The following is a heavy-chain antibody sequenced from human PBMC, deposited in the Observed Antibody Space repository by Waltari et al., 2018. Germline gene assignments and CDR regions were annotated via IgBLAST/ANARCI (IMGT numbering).Heavy chain of an antibody. V-gene: IGHV3-33*01. CDR1: GFTFSSYG. CDR3: AREAREYYDSSGFDY. D-gene: IGHD3-22*01. CDR2: IWYNGSNK. Sequence: QVQLVESGGGVVKPGRSLRLSCAASGFTFSSYGMPGVRPAPGKGLEWVAVIWYNGSNKYYADSVKGRFTISRDNSKNTLYLQMNSLRAEDTAVYYCAREAREYYDSSGFDYWGQGTLVTVSS. J-gene: IGHJ4*02.